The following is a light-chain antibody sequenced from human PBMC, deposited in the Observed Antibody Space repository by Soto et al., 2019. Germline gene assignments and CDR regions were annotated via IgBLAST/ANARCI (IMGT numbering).Light chain of an antibody. CDR3: HQYINLRT. CDR2: ATS. V-gene: IGKV3-11*01. CDR1: QSVSSY. Sequence: EIVLTKSEVTLCLYQGERVNLSFRAHQSVSSYLAWYQQKPGQAPRLLIYATSSRATGIPDIFIYSKSGTNFTLTIIKQEPDDFAVYYCHQYINLRTFAQLTNLDIK. J-gene: IGKJ1*01.